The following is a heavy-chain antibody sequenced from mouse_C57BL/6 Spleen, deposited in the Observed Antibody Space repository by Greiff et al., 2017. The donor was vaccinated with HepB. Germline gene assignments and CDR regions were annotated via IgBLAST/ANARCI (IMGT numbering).Heavy chain of an antibody. J-gene: IGHJ2*01. Sequence: QVQLQQPGAELVKPGASVKLSCKASGYTFTSYWMPWVKQRPGQGLEWIGMIHPNSGSTNYNEKFKSKATLTVDKSSSTAYMQLSSLTSEDSAVYYCARSRDGYDGGYFDYWGQGTTLTVSS. CDR3: ARSRDGYDGGYFDY. D-gene: IGHD2-2*01. CDR1: GYTFTSYW. CDR2: IHPNSGST. V-gene: IGHV1-64*01.